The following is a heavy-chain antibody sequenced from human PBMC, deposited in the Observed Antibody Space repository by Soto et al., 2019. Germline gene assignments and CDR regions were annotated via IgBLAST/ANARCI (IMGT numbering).Heavy chain of an antibody. V-gene: IGHV3-64*04. Sequence: GRSLRLSCSASGFTFSSYAMHWVRQAPGKGLKYVSAISSNGSSTYYADSVKGRFTISRDNAKNSLYLQMNSLRAEDMAVYYCAREWDYGDYAFDIWGQGTMVTVSS. CDR2: ISSNGSST. D-gene: IGHD4-17*01. CDR1: GFTFSSYA. CDR3: AREWDYGDYAFDI. J-gene: IGHJ3*02.